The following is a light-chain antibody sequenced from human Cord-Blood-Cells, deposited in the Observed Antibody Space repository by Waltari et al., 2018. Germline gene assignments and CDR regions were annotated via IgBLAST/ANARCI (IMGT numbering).Light chain of an antibody. Sequence: SALTQPRSVSGSPGPSVTITCTGTSSTVGGYNYVSWYQQHPGNAPKLMIYDVSKRPSGVPDRFSGSKSGNTASLTISGLQAEDEADYYCCSYAGSYTFEVFGGGTKLTVL. CDR3: CSYAGSYTFEV. J-gene: IGLJ3*02. CDR2: DVS. V-gene: IGLV2-11*01. CDR1: SSTVGGYNY.